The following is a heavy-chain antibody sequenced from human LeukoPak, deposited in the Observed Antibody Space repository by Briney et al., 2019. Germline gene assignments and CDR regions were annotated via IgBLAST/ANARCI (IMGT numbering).Heavy chain of an antibody. CDR1: GGSFSGYY. D-gene: IGHD3-9*01. V-gene: IGHV4-34*01. Sequence: SETLSLTCAVYGGSFSGYYWSWIRQPPGKGLEWIGEINHSGSTNYNPSLKSRVTMSVDTSKNQFSLKLSSVTAADTAVYYCARDQRNYDILTGYYGMNWFDPWGQGTLVTVSS. CDR2: INHSGST. J-gene: IGHJ5*02. CDR3: ARDQRNYDILTGYYGMNWFDP.